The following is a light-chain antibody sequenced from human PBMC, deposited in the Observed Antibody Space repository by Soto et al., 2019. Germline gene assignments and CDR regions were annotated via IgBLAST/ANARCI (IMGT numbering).Light chain of an antibody. Sequence: QSAVPQPASVSGSPGQSVTISCSGSDIGNYNLVSWYQHLPGRAPKLLIFEVTMRPSGISDRFSGSKSASTASLTISGLQAEDEGDYYCASYAGSRTYVFGSGTKLTVL. CDR3: ASYAGSRTYV. CDR2: EVT. J-gene: IGLJ1*01. V-gene: IGLV2-23*02. CDR1: SDIGNYNL.